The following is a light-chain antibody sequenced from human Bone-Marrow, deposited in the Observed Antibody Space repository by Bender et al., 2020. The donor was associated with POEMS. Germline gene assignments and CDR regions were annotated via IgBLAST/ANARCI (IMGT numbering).Light chain of an antibody. CDR1: GSDIGSYRL. CDR3: CSYARNNMWV. V-gene: IGLV2-23*02. CDR2: GVT. J-gene: IGLJ3*02. Sequence: QSALTQPASVSESPGQSITISCSGTGSDIGSYRLVSWYQHLPGTAPKLIIYGVTQRPTGISNRFSGSKSGNTASLTISGLQAEDEADYYCCSYARNNMWVFAGGTKVTVL.